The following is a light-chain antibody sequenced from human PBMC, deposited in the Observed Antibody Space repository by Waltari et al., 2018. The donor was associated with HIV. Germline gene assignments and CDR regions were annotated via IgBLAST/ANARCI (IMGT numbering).Light chain of an antibody. CDR2: WAS. CDR1: QSILYSSNNQNY. J-gene: IGKJ2*01. CDR3: QQYYHVPYT. V-gene: IGKV4-1*01. Sequence: DVVVTQSPDSLAVSLGERATLTCRSSQSILYSSNNQNYLAWYQQKPGQRPKLLIYWASARQSGVPDRFSGNGSGTDFTLTISSLQAEDVAVYYCQQYYHVPYTFGLGTKLEIK.